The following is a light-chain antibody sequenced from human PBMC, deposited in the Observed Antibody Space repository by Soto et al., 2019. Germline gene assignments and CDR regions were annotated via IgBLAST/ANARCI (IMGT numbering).Light chain of an antibody. CDR2: DAS. V-gene: IGKV3-11*01. CDR3: QQRSNWPPKLT. J-gene: IGKJ4*01. Sequence: EIVLTQSPATLSLSPGERATLSCRASQSVSSYLAWYQQKPGQAPRLLIYDASNRATGIPARFSGSGSGTDFTLTISSLEPEDFAVYSCQQRSNWPPKLTFGGGTKLEIK. CDR1: QSVSSY.